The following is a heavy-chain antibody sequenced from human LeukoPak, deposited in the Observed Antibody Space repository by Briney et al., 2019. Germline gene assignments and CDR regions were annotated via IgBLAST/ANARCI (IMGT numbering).Heavy chain of an antibody. Sequence: GGSLRLSCAAPGITFSTYAMNWVRQAPGKRLEWVANMNIGGSEKYYADSVKGRFSISRDNARNSVYLQMASLRVEDTAVYYCARDPVEWELLLDYWGQGTLVTVSS. CDR2: MNIGGSEK. J-gene: IGHJ4*02. V-gene: IGHV3-7*01. D-gene: IGHD1-26*01. CDR1: GITFSTYA. CDR3: ARDPVEWELLLDY.